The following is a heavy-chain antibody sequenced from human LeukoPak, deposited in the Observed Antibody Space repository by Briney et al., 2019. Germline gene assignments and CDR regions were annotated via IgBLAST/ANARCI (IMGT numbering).Heavy chain of an antibody. D-gene: IGHD4-23*01. CDR3: ARDIRSGGNLDYFDY. V-gene: IGHV4-59*01. CDR2: IYYSGST. CDR1: GGSISSYY. Sequence: SETLSLTCTVSGGSISSYYWSWIRQPPGRGLEWIRYIYYSGSTNYNPSLKSRVTISVDTSKNQFSLKLSSVTAADTAVYYYARDIRSGGNLDYFDYWGQGTLVTVSS. J-gene: IGHJ4*02.